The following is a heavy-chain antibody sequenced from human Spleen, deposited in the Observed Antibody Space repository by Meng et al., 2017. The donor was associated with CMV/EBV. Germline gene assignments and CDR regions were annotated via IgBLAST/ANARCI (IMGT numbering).Heavy chain of an antibody. CDR1: EFTFSSYW. CDR3: GDGYKTR. D-gene: IGHD5-24*01. V-gene: IGHV3-7*01. J-gene: IGHJ4*02. Sequence: GESLKISCAASEFTFSSYWMSWVRQAPGKGLEWVANIKQDGSHKYYVDSVKGRFTISRDNAKNSLYLQMNSLRAEDTAVYYCGDGYKTRWGQGTLVTVSS. CDR2: IKQDGSHK.